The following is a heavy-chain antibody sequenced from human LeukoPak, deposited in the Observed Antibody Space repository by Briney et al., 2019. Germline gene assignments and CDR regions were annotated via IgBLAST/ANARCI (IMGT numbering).Heavy chain of an antibody. Sequence: ASVKVSCKASGYTFTSYYMHWVRQAPGQGLEWMGIINPSGGSTSYAQKFQGRVTITADKSTSTAYMELSSLRSEDTAVYYCARGSVVVVATYYYYYMDVWGKGTTVTVSS. CDR1: GYTFTSYY. J-gene: IGHJ6*03. CDR2: INPSGGST. V-gene: IGHV1-46*01. D-gene: IGHD2-15*01. CDR3: ARGSVVVVATYYYYYMDV.